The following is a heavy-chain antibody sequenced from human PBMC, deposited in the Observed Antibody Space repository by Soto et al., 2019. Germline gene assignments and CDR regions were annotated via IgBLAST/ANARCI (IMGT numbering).Heavy chain of an antibody. CDR2: VYYCGST. V-gene: IGHV4-39*07. CDR3: ARDTLTSAFDI. Sequence: PSETLSLTCTVSGGSISSGSYYWDWIRQPPGKGLEWIGNVYYCGSTNYNPSLESRFTISRDNAKNTLSLQMNSLRVEDTAVYYCARDTLTSAFDIWGQGTMVTVSS. J-gene: IGHJ3*02. D-gene: IGHD4-4*01. CDR1: GGSISSGSYY.